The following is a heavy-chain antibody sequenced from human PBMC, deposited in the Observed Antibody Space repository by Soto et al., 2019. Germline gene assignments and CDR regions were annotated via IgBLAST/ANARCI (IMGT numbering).Heavy chain of an antibody. D-gene: IGHD5-12*01. V-gene: IGHV3-73*01. CDR3: SRTGYSNYDSDY. Sequence: GGSLRLSCAASGFTLSGSVIYWVRQPSGKGLEWVGRIRSRSNGYATAYAASVRGRFTISRDDSKNTAYPQMNSLKTEDTSVYYCSRTGYSNYDSDYWGQGTVGTVSS. CDR1: GFTLSGSV. J-gene: IGHJ4*02. CDR2: IRSRSNGYAT.